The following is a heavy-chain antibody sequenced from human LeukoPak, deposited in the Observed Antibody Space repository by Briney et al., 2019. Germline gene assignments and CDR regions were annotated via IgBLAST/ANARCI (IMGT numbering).Heavy chain of an antibody. Sequence: SVKVSCKASGGTYSSYAISWVRQAPGQGLEWMGRIIPILGIANYAQKFQGRVTITADKSTSTAYMELSSLRSEDTAVYYCARAPTVYLAWFDPWGQGTLVTVSS. J-gene: IGHJ5*02. CDR3: ARAPTVYLAWFDP. V-gene: IGHV1-69*04. CDR2: IIPILGIA. CDR1: GGTYSSYA. D-gene: IGHD3-9*01.